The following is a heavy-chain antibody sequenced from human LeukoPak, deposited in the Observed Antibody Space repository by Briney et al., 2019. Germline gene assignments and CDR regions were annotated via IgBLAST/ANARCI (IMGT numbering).Heavy chain of an antibody. Sequence: GGSLRLSCAASGFTFSSYSMNWVRQAPGKGLEWVSSISSSSNYIYYADSVKGRFTISRDNAKNSLYLQMNSLRAEDTAVYYCARDLGYCSGGSCHRYAFDIWGQGTMVTVSS. J-gene: IGHJ3*02. CDR3: ARDLGYCSGGSCHRYAFDI. CDR1: GFTFSSYS. D-gene: IGHD2-15*01. CDR2: ISSSSNYI. V-gene: IGHV3-21*01.